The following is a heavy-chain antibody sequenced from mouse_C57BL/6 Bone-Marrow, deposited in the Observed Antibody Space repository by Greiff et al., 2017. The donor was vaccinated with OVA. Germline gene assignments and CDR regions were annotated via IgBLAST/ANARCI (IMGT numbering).Heavy chain of an antibody. J-gene: IGHJ3*01. V-gene: IGHV5-12*01. CDR3: ARDGNYPWFAY. CDR1: GFTFSDYY. Sequence: EVKLMESGGGLVQPGGSLKLSCAASGFTFSDYYMYWVRQTPEKRLEWVAYISNGGGSTYYPDTVKGRFTISRDNAKNTLYLQMSRLKSEDTAMYYCARDGNYPWFAYWGQGTLVTVSA. D-gene: IGHD2-1*01. CDR2: ISNGGGST.